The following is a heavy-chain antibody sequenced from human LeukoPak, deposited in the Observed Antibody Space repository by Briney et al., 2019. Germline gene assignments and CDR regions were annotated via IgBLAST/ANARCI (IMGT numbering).Heavy chain of an antibody. CDR1: GYTFTGYY. CDR2: INPNSGGT. V-gene: IGHV1-2*02. D-gene: IGHD2-2*01. CDR3: ARDRRIFDCNSTTCLYWYFDL. Sequence: ASVKVSCKASGYTFTGYYMHWVRQAPGQGLEWMGWINPNSGGTNYAQNFQGRVTMTRDTSISTASLELSRLRSDDTAVYFCARDRRIFDCNSTTCLYWYFDLWGRGTLVTVSS. J-gene: IGHJ2*01.